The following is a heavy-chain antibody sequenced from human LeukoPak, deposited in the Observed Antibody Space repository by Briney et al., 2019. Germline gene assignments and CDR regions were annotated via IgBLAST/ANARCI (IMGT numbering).Heavy chain of an antibody. J-gene: IGHJ6*02. V-gene: IGHV3-7*01. CDR3: ARDKSSSSSFYHGVDV. D-gene: IGHD6-6*01. Sequence: PGGSLRLSCAASGFTFSRHWMYWVRQAPGKGLEWVANIKQDGSAKPYVDSVKGRFTISRDNSKNTLYLQMNSLRTEDTAVYFCARDKSSSSSFYHGVDVWGQGTTVTVSS. CDR1: GFTFSRHW. CDR2: IKQDGSAK.